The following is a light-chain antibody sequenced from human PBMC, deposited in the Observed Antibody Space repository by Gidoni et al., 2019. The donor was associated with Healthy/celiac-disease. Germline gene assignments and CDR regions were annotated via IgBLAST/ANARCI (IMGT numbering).Light chain of an antibody. CDR3: CSYAGSYTWV. J-gene: IGLJ3*02. V-gene: IGLV2-11*01. CDR2: DVS. Sequence: QSALTPPRSVSWSPGPSVTLSCTGTSSDVGGYHYVSWYQQHPGKAPKLMIYDVSKRPSGVPDRFSGSKSGNTASLTISGLQAEDEADYYCCSYAGSYTWVFGGGTKLTVL. CDR1: SSDVGGYHY.